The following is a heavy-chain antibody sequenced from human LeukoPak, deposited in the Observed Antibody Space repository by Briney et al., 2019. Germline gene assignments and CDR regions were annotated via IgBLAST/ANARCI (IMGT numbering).Heavy chain of an antibody. J-gene: IGHJ4*02. CDR3: VRDPLLGEWEHRFDY. CDR2: ISSGSTYI. D-gene: IGHD3-16*01. V-gene: IGHV3-21*01. CDR1: GFTFSSYA. Sequence: PGGSLRLSCAASGFTFSSYAMSWVRQAPGKGLEWVSSISSGSTYIYYADSVRGRFTISRDNAKNSLYLQMNSLRAEDTAVYYCVRDPLLGEWEHRFDYWGQGTLVTVSS.